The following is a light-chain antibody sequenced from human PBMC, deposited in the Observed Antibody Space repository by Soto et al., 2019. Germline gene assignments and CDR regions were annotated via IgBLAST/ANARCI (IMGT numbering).Light chain of an antibody. V-gene: IGKV4-1*01. CDR2: WAS. CDR1: QSVLYSSNNKNY. Sequence: DIVMTQSPDSLAVSLGERATINYKSSQSVLYSSNNKNYLAWYQQKPGQPPKLLIYWASTRESGVPDRFSGSGSGTDFTLTISSLQAEDVAVYYCQQYCSTPLTFGGGTKVEIK. J-gene: IGKJ4*01. CDR3: QQYCSTPLT.